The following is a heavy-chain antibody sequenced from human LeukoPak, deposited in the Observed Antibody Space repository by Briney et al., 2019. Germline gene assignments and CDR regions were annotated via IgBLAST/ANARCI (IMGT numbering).Heavy chain of an antibody. V-gene: IGHV4-34*01. CDR1: GGSFSGYY. D-gene: IGHD6-6*01. CDR2: INHSGST. CDR3: ARGLITAREYYFDS. J-gene: IGHJ4*02. Sequence: PSETLSLTCAVYGGSFSGYYWSWIRQPPGKGLEWIGEINHSGSTNYNPSLKSRVTISVDTSKNQFSLKLSSVTAADTAVYYCARGLITAREYYFDSWGQGTLVTVSS.